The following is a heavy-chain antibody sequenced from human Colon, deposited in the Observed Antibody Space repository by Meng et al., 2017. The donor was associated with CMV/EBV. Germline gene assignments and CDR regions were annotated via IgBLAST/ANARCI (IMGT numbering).Heavy chain of an antibody. CDR2: IFPGDSDT. CDR3: ARHAWPGDPPMEVTPGDY. Sequence: GESLKISCQGSGYSFTNYWIGWVRQMPGKGLEWVGIIFPGDSDTRYSPSFQGQVTISVDKSITTSYLQWSSLKAADTAMYYCARHAWPGDPPMEVTPGDYWGQGTLVTVSS. V-gene: IGHV5-51*01. D-gene: IGHD2-21*02. CDR1: GYSFTNYW. J-gene: IGHJ4*02.